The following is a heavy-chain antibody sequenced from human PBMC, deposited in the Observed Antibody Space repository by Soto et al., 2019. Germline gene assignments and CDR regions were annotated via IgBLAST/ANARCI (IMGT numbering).Heavy chain of an antibody. V-gene: IGHV3-48*04. CDR3: ARDIVAGSGWYTYDY. CDR2: INDDSDSI. CDR1: GFTFSRYS. J-gene: IGHJ4*02. D-gene: IGHD6-19*01. Sequence: EVQLVESGGGLVQPGGSLRLSCAASGFTFSRYSMNWVRQAPGKGLEWISYINDDSDSIYYADSVKGRFTISRDNGKNALYLQMASLRADDTAVYYCARDIVAGSGWYTYDYWGQGTLVTVSS.